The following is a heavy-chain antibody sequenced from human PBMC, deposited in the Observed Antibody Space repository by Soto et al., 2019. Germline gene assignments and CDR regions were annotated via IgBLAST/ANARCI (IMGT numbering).Heavy chain of an antibody. CDR2: ICGSGSSK. Sequence: GSQRLSCAASGFTFSSYAMHWVRQAPGKGLEWVSAICGSGSSKCYADSVKGRFTISRDNSKNTLYLQMNSLRAEDTAVYYCANSIAVAAPFDYWGQGTLVTVSS. V-gene: IGHV3-23*01. D-gene: IGHD6-19*01. J-gene: IGHJ4*02. CDR1: GFTFSSYA. CDR3: ANSIAVAAPFDY.